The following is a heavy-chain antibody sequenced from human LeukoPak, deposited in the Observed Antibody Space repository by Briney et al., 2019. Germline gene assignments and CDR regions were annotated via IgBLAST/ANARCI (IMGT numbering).Heavy chain of an antibody. CDR2: INPNSGGT. CDR3: ARVILYSSGWKKFDH. CDR1: GYTFTGYY. D-gene: IGHD6-19*01. J-gene: IGHJ4*02. Sequence: ASVKVSCKASGYTFTGYYMHWVRQAPGQGLEWMGWINPNSGGTNYAQKFQGRVTTTRDTSISTAYMELSRLRSDDTAVYYCARVILYSSGWKKFDHWGQGTLVTVSS. V-gene: IGHV1-2*02.